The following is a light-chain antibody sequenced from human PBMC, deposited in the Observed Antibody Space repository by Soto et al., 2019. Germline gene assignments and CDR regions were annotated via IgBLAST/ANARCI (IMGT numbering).Light chain of an antibody. CDR2: DVT. CDR1: SSDVGAYNY. CDR3: SSYTASSTRV. Sequence: LTQPAPLSWSPGQSITISRPGTSSDVGAYNYVSWYQQYPGRAPKLMIYDVTNRPSGVSNRFSGSKSGNTASLTISGLQAEDEADYYCSSYTASSTRVFGTGTKVTVL. J-gene: IGLJ1*01. V-gene: IGLV2-14*03.